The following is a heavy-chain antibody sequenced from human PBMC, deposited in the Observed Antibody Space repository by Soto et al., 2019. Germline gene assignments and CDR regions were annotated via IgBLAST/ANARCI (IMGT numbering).Heavy chain of an antibody. D-gene: IGHD3-10*01. CDR3: ARYQGGGITMVRFREPFDY. CDR2: IYYSGST. V-gene: IGHV4-39*01. J-gene: IGHJ4*02. Sequence: SETLSLTCTVSGGSISSSSYYWGWIRQPPGKGLEWIGSIYYSGSTYYNPSLKSRVTISVDTSKNQFSLKLSSVTAADTAVYYCARYQGGGITMVRFREPFDYWGQGTLVTVSS. CDR1: GGSISSSSYY.